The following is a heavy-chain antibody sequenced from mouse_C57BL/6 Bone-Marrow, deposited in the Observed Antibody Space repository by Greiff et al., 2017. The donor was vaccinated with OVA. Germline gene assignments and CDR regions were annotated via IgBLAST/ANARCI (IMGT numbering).Heavy chain of an antibody. CDR2: ISYDGSN. V-gene: IGHV3-6*01. J-gene: IGHJ1*03. Sequence: EVKLVESGPGLVKPSQSLSLTCSVTGYSITSGYYWNWIRQFPGNKLEWMGYISYDGSNNYNPSLKNRISITRDTSKNQFFLKLKSVTTEDTATYYCARDYGSSYEWYFDVWGTGTTVTVSS. CDR3: ARDYGSSYEWYFDV. CDR1: GYSITSGYY. D-gene: IGHD1-1*01.